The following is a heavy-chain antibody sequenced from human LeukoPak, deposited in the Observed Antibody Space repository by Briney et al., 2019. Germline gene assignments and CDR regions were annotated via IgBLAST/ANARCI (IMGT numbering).Heavy chain of an antibody. V-gene: IGHV4-61*02. CDR2: IYTSGST. D-gene: IGHD5-18*01. Sequence: SQSLSLTCTVSGGSISSGSNYWGWIRQPAGKGLEWIRRIYTSGSTNYNPSLKSRVTISVDTSKNQFSLKLSSVTAADTAVYYCARARIQLWSLFDYWGQGTLVTVSS. CDR3: ARARIQLWSLFDY. CDR1: GGSISSGSNY. J-gene: IGHJ4*02.